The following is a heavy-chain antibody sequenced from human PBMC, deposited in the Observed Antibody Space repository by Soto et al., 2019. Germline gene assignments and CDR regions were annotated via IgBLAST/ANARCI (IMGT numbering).Heavy chain of an antibody. D-gene: IGHD2-15*01. J-gene: IGHJ4*02. CDR1: GGSISSGDYY. CDR3: ARDPAYCSGGSCYVDY. Sequence: SETLSLTCTVSGGSISSGDYYWSWIRQPPGKGREWIGYIYYSGSTYYNPSLKSRVTISVDTSKNQFSLKLSSVTAADTAVYYCARDPAYCSGGSCYVDYWGQGTLVTVSS. V-gene: IGHV4-30-4*01. CDR2: IYYSGST.